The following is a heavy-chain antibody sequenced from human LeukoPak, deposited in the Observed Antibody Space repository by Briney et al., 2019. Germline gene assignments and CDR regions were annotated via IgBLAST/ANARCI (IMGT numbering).Heavy chain of an antibody. CDR2: IYYSGST. V-gene: IGHV4-31*03. CDR1: GGSISSGGYY. D-gene: IGHD2-2*01. J-gene: IGHJ4*02. CDR3: ARGGIVVVPAAIFFGFDY. Sequence: SQTLSLTCTVSGGSISSGGYYWSWIRQHPGKGLEWIGYIYYSGSTYYNPSLKSRVTISVDTPKNQFSLKLSSVTAADTAVYYCARGGIVVVPAAIFFGFDYWGQGTLVTVSS.